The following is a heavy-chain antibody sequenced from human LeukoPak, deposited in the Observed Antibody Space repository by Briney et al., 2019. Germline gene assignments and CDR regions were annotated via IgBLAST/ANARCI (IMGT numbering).Heavy chain of an antibody. CDR1: ADSVSNTTTA. CDR2: TYYRSKCYH. CDR3: AKGYSMSY. V-gene: IGHV6-1*01. J-gene: IGHJ4*02. Sequence: QTLSLTCAISADSVSNTTTAWNWIRQSPSRGLEWLGRTYYRSKCYHEYAISVRSRIIINSDTSKNQFSLHLSSVTPDDTAVYYCAKGYSMSYGGQGTLVTVSS. D-gene: IGHD5-12*01.